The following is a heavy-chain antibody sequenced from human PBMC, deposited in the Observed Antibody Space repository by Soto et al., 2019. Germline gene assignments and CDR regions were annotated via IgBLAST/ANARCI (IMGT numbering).Heavy chain of an antibody. D-gene: IGHD3-3*02. V-gene: IGHV3-23*01. J-gene: IGHJ4*02. CDR1: GFTFDTNG. Sequence: SGGSLRLSCAASGFTFDTNGMNWVRQVPGKGLEWVSAISAGGGTTYYADPVKGRFTISRDNSKNMLYLQMNSLRAENKAVYYCAKLRRNFASLSKLDYFDFWGQGTPVTVSS. CDR3: AKLRRNFASLSKLDYFDF. CDR2: ISAGGGTT.